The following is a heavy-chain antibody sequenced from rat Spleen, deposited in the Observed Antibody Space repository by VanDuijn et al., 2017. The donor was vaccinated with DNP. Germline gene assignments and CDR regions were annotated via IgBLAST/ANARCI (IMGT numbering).Heavy chain of an antibody. Sequence: QVQLKESGPGMVQPSQTLSLTCTVSGFSLTDYSVHWVRQPPGKVLEWIAAISSGGSTYYNSALKSRLSISRVTSKIQVFLKLNSLQTDDTAIYYSTRNFDYWGQGVMVTVSS. J-gene: IGHJ2*01. CDR3: TRNFDY. CDR1: GFSLTDYS. V-gene: IGHV2S8*01. CDR2: ISSGGST.